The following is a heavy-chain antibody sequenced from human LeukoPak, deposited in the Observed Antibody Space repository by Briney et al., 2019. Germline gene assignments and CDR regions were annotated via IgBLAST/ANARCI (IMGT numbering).Heavy chain of an antibody. J-gene: IGHJ4*02. CDR2: INHSGNS. Sequence: SETLSLTCAVYGGSFSGNYWIWIRQPPGKGLEWIGEINHSGNSNYIPSLKSRVTISVDTSKNQISLKLTSVTAADTAVYYCARKSVGETSNYFDYWGQGTLVTVSS. V-gene: IGHV4-34*01. D-gene: IGHD1-26*01. CDR3: ARKSVGETSNYFDY. CDR1: GGSFSGNY.